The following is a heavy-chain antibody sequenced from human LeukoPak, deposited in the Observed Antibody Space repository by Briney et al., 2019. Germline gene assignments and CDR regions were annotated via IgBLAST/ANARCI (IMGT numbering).Heavy chain of an antibody. CDR2: ISGFGGST. CDR3: ATLRHY. V-gene: IGHV3-23*01. Sequence: GGSLRLSCAASGFTFNSYAMSWVRQAPGKGLEGVSTISGFGGSTYYADSVKGRFTISRDNSKTTLYLQMNSLRVEDTAVYYCATLRHYWGQGTLVTVSS. D-gene: IGHD3-9*01. CDR1: GFTFNSYA. J-gene: IGHJ4*02.